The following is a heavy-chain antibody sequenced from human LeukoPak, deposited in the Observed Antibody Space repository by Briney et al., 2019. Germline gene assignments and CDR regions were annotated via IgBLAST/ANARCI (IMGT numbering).Heavy chain of an antibody. CDR1: GRSFSGYY. CDR2: NNHSGST. V-gene: IGHV4-34*01. J-gene: IGHJ4*02. CDR3: ARRNYDFWSGYYRSFFFDY. Sequence: PSETLSLTCAVYGRSFSGYYWSWIRQPPGKGLECIGENNHSGSTNYNPSLKSRVTISVDTSKNQFSLKLSPLSAADMAVYYCARRNYDFWSGYYRSFFFDYWGQGTLVTVSS. D-gene: IGHD3-3*01.